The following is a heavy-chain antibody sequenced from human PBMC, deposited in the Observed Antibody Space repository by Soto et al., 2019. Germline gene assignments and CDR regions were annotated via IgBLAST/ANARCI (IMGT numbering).Heavy chain of an antibody. J-gene: IGHJ4*02. CDR2: IGGSDGNT. V-gene: IGHV3-23*01. D-gene: IGHD4-17*01. CDR1: GFTFSSYA. CDR3: ATAILYGDYGRGVDY. Sequence: EVQVLESGGGLVQPGGSLRLSCAASGFTFSSYAMNWVRQAPGKGLEWVSSIGGSDGNTYYADSVKGRFTISRDNSKNTLYLQMNSLRAEDTAVYFCATAILYGDYGRGVDYWGQGTLVTVSS.